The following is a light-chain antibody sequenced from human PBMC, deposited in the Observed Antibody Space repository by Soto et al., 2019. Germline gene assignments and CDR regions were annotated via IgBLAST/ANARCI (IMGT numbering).Light chain of an antibody. Sequence: ELVLTQSPDTLSLSPGERATLSCRPSQSVSSSTLAWYQQKPGQAPRLLIYDASSRASGISDRFSGSGSGTDFTLTISRREPEDFGVYYCQQYGSSPINFGQGKRLAIE. CDR3: QQYGSSPIN. V-gene: IGKV3-20*01. CDR2: DAS. CDR1: QSVSSST. J-gene: IGKJ5*01.